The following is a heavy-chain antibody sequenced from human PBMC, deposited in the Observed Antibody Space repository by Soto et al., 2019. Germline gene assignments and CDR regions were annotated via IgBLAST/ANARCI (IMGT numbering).Heavy chain of an antibody. CDR2: IGRIGET. V-gene: IGHV3-13*01. Sequence: GGSLRLSCAVSGFTVSVIDMHWVRQATGKGLEWVSGIGRIGETYYSGSVKGRFTVSRDNAQNSLYLQMNSLRAEDTAVYYCAREKTAMVTVDYRAQGTLVTVSS. CDR1: GFTVSVID. D-gene: IGHD5-18*01. J-gene: IGHJ4*02. CDR3: AREKTAMVTVDY.